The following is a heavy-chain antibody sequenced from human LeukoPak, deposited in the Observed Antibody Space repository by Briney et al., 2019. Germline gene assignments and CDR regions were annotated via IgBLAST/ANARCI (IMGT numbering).Heavy chain of an antibody. CDR3: ARGQGGSSWLRGYYFDY. D-gene: IGHD6-13*01. J-gene: IGHJ4*02. V-gene: IGHV4-34*01. Sequence: ASETLSLTCAVYGGSFSGYYWSWIRQPPGKGLEWIGEINHSGRTNYNPSLKSRVTISVVTSKNQFSLKLSSVTAADTAVYYCARGQGGSSWLRGYYFDYWGQGTLVTVSS. CDR1: GGSFSGYY. CDR2: INHSGRT.